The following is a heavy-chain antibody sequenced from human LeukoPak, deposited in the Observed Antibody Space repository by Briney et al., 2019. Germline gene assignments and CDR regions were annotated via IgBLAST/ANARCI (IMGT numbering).Heavy chain of an antibody. V-gene: IGHV4-39*07. Sequence: SETLSLTCTVSGGSISSSSYYWGWIRQPPGKGLEWIGSIHYSGSTYYKPSLKSRVTISVDTSKNQFSLKLSSVTAADTAIYYCARLGRTDAYPPKYYYGMDVWGQGTTVTVSS. CDR1: GGSISSSSYY. D-gene: IGHD5-24*01. CDR2: IHYSGST. CDR3: ARLGRTDAYPPKYYYGMDV. J-gene: IGHJ6*02.